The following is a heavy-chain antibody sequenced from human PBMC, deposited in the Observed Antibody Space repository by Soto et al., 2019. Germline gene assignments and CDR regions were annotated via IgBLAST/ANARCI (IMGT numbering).Heavy chain of an antibody. CDR2: IIPILGIA. CDR3: ARDVGSGFPQSNWFDP. J-gene: IGHJ5*02. Sequence: SVKVSCKASGGTFSSYTISWVRQAPGQGLEWMGRIIPILGIANYAQKFQGRVTITADKSTSTAYMELSSLRSEDTAVYYCARDVGSGFPQSNWFDPWGQGTLVTVSS. V-gene: IGHV1-69*04. CDR1: GGTFSSYT. D-gene: IGHD3-10*01.